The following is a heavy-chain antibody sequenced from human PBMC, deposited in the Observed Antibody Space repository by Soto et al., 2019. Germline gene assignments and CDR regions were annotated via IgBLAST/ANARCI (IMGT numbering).Heavy chain of an antibody. CDR2: ISYDGSNK. J-gene: IGHJ4*02. Sequence: PGGSLRLSCAASGFTFSSYGMHWVRQAPGKGLEWVAVISYDGSNKYYADSVKGRFTISRDNSKNTLYLQMNSLRAEDTAVYYCAKEYSYGPPFGFDYWGQGTLVTVSS. V-gene: IGHV3-30*18. CDR1: GFTFSSYG. CDR3: AKEYSYGPPFGFDY. D-gene: IGHD5-18*01.